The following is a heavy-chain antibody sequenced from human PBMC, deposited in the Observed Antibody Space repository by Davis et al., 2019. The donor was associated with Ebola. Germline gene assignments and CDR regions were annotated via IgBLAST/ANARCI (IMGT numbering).Heavy chain of an antibody. CDR3: ARDPPTYSSGWYGYYYGMDV. CDR2: INPNSGGT. V-gene: IGHV1-2*06. CDR1: GYTFTSYD. Sequence: AASVKVSCKASGYTFTSYDINWVRQATGQGLEWMGRINPNSGGTNYAQKFQGRVTMTRDTSISTAYMELSRLRSDDTAVYYCARDPPTYSSGWYGYYYGMDVWGKGTTVTVSS. J-gene: IGHJ6*04. D-gene: IGHD6-19*01.